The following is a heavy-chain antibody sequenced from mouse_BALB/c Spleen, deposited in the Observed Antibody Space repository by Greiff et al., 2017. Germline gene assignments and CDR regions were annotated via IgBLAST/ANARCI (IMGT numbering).Heavy chain of an antibody. Sequence: EVKLQESGTVLARPGASVKMSCKASGYTFTSYWMHWVKQRPGQGLEWIGAIYPGNSDTSYNQKFKGKAKLTAVTSTSTAYMELSSLTNEDSAVYYCTRREPHYYGSSGGAMDYWGQGTSVTVSS. J-gene: IGHJ4*01. D-gene: IGHD1-1*01. CDR2: IYPGNSDT. V-gene: IGHV1-5*01. CDR1: GYTFTSYW. CDR3: TRREPHYYGSSGGAMDY.